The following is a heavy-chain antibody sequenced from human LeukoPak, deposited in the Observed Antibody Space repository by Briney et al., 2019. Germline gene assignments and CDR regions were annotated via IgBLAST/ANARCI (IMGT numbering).Heavy chain of an antibody. D-gene: IGHD3-9*01. V-gene: IGHV5-51*01. CDR2: IYPGDSDT. CDR3: ARLTYYDILTGYYPDGMDV. Sequence: GASLQISCKASGSIFTSYWIGWVRPLPGKGLEWMGIIYPGDSDTKYSPSFQGQVTISADKSISTAYLQWSSLKASDTAMYYCARLTYYDILTGYYPDGMDVWGKGTTVTVSS. J-gene: IGHJ6*04. CDR1: GSIFTSYW.